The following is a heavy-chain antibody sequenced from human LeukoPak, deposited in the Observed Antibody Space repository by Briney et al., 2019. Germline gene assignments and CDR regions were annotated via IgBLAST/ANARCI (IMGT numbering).Heavy chain of an antibody. CDR3: AKDEQPGGG. CDR2: ISGSGIST. CDR1: GFPFSTFA. Sequence: GGSLRLSCAASGFPFSTFAMNWVRQAPGKGLEWVSAISGSGISTHYVDSVKGRFTISRDNSKNTLYLQMYSLRAEDTAVYYCAKDEQPGGGRGRGTLVTVSS. J-gene: IGHJ2*01. D-gene: IGHD1/OR15-1a*01. V-gene: IGHV3-23*01.